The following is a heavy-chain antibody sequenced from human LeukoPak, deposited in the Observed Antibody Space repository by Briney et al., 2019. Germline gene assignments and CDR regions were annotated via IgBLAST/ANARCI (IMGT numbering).Heavy chain of an antibody. CDR1: GGTFSSYA. D-gene: IGHD5-24*01. J-gene: IGHJ4*02. CDR2: IIPILGIA. Sequence: SVKVSCKASGGTFSSYAISWVRQAPGQGLEWMGRIIPILGIANYAQKFQGRVTITADKSTSTAYMELSSLRSEDTAVYYRAREARDGYNWAGYYFDYWGQGTLVTVSS. CDR3: AREARDGYNWAGYYFDY. V-gene: IGHV1-69*04.